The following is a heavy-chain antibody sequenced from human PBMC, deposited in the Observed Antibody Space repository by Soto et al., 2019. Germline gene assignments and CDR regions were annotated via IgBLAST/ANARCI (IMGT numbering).Heavy chain of an antibody. CDR2: IWYDGSNK. V-gene: IGHV3-33*01. CDR1: GFTFSSYG. D-gene: IGHD3-22*01. Sequence: GGSLRLSCAASGFTFSSYGMHWVRQAPGKGLEWVAVIWYDGSNKYYADSVKGRFTISRDNSKNTLYLQMNSLRAEDTAVYYCARGYDSSGYYYEAYYYYGMDVWGQGTTVTSP. J-gene: IGHJ6*02. CDR3: ARGYDSSGYYYEAYYYYGMDV.